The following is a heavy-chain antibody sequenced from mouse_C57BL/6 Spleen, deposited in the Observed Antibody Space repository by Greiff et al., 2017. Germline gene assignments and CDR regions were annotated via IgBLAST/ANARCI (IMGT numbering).Heavy chain of an antibody. D-gene: IGHD1-1*02. CDR2: INPNNGGT. CDR1: GYTFTDYN. Sequence: EVQLQQSGPELVKPGASVKIPCKASGYTFTDYNMDWVKQSHGKSLEWIGDINPNNGGTIYNQKFKGKATLTEDKSSSTAYMELRSLTSEDTAVYYCARWGLGGNYAFDDWGQGTTLTVAS. CDR3: ARWGLGGNYAFDD. V-gene: IGHV1-18*01. J-gene: IGHJ2*01.